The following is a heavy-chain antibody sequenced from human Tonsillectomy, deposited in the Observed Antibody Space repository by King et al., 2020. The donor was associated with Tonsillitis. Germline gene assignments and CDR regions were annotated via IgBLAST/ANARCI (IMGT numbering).Heavy chain of an antibody. CDR3: ARDQEYYYGMDV. CDR1: GYSFTGYY. J-gene: IGHJ6*02. CDR2: IKPNTGDT. V-gene: IGHV1-2*02. D-gene: IGHD6-6*01. Sequence: QLVQSGAEVKKPGASVKVSCKTSGYSFTGYYMHWVRQAPGQGLEWMGWIKPNTGDTNYAQKFQGRVTMTRDTSITTAYMEVSRLGSDETAVYYCARDQEYYYGMDVWGQGTTVTVSS.